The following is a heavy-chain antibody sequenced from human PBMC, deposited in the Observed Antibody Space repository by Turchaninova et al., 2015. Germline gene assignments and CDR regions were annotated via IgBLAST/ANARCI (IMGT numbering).Heavy chain of an antibody. CDR1: GGSFSDNY. V-gene: IGHV4-34*01. D-gene: IGHD3-16*01. CDR3: ARHVWGRGYFDL. CDR2: VNQSGST. Sequence: QVRLQQWGAGLLKPSETLYLTCAVYGGSFSDNYWNWIRQPPGKGLEGIGEVNQSGSTNYNPSPKSRVTISVDTSKNPFSLKLKSVPAADTAVYYCARHVWGRGYFDLWGRGILVTVSS. J-gene: IGHJ2*01.